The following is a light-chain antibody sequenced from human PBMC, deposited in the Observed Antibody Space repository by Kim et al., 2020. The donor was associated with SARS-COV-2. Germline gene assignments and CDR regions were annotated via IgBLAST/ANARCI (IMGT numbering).Light chain of an antibody. CDR3: QQYNNWPPIT. V-gene: IGKV3-15*01. Sequence: EIVMTQSPATLYVSPGEGATLSCRASQNIHNNLVWYQQKPGQGPRLLIYDASTRATGIAARFSGSGSGTEFTLTISSLQSEDLAIYYCQQYNNWPPITFGRGTRLEIK. J-gene: IGKJ5*01. CDR1: QNIHNN. CDR2: DAS.